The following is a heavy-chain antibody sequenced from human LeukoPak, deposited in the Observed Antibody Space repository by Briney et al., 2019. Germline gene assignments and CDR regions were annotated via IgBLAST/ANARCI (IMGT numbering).Heavy chain of an antibody. CDR3: ARVSDTGYSSSWDHFDY. V-gene: IGHV5-51*01. J-gene: IGHJ4*02. Sequence: GESLKISCKGSGSSFTSYWIGWVRQLPGKGLEWMGIIYPGDSDTRYSPSFQGQVTISADKSISTAYPQWSSLKATDTAMYYCARVSDTGYSSSWDHFDYWGQGTLVTVSS. CDR1: GSSFTSYW. D-gene: IGHD6-13*01. CDR2: IYPGDSDT.